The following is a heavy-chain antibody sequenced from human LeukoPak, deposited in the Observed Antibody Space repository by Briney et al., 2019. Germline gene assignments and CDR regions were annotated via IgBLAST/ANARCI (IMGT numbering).Heavy chain of an antibody. V-gene: IGHV4-38-2*02. Sequence: SETLSLTCSVSGYSISSGYYWGWIRQPPGKGLEWIATIYHSPSTYYNPSLKSRVTISVDTSRNRFSLKVNSVTAADTAVYYCARASASWGFDFWGQGALVTVSS. CDR2: IYHSPST. J-gene: IGHJ4*02. CDR1: GYSISSGYY. CDR3: ARASASWGFDF. D-gene: IGHD7-27*01.